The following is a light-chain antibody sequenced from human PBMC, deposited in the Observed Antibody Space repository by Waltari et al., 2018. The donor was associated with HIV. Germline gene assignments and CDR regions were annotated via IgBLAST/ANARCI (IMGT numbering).Light chain of an antibody. CDR3: QVWDSSSDHVV. Sequence: SYLLPLPPSVSVAPCQTATTTTGGSYIGPNSSTRYQQKPGQAPVLVVYDDGDRPSEIPERFSGSNSGNTATLTIRRVEAGDEADYYCQVWDSSSDHVVFGGGTKVTVL. V-gene: IGLV3-21*02. J-gene: IGLJ2*01. CDR1: YIGPNS. CDR2: DDG.